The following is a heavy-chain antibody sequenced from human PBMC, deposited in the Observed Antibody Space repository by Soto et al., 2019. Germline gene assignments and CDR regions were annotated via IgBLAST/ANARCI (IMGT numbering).Heavy chain of an antibody. V-gene: IGHV4-34*01. CDR1: GGSFSGYQ. J-gene: IGHJ6*03. D-gene: IGHD3-10*01. Sequence: QVQLQQWGAGLLKPSETLSLTCAVYGGSFSGYQWSWIRQTPGKGLEWIGGINDSGDINYNPSLKSRVTILVYSPKKHTSLRRSSVTAADSAVYYCARGLILWFGELSRRGGYYYYMDVWGKGTRITVSS. CDR3: ARGLILWFGELSRRGGYYYYMDV. CDR2: INDSGDI.